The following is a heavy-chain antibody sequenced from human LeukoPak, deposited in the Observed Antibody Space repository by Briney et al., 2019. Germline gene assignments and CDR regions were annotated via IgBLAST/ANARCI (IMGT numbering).Heavy chain of an antibody. D-gene: IGHD3-22*01. CDR1: GYTLTELS. CDR3: ARGMHHYDSSGYYGY. Sequence: ASVKVSCKVSGYTLTELSMHWVRQAPGQGLEWMGGIIPIFGTANYAQKFQGRVTITADESTSTAYMELSSLRSEDTAVYYCARGMHHYDSSGYYGYWGQGTLVTVSS. CDR2: IIPIFGTA. J-gene: IGHJ4*02. V-gene: IGHV1-69*13.